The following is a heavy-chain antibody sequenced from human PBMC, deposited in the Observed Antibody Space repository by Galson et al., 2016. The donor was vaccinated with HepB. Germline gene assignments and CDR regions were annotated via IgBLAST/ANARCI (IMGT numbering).Heavy chain of an antibody. V-gene: IGHV1-46*01. D-gene: IGHD6-6*01. CDR3: ARGEYSSSTAY. Sequence: SVKVSCKASGYTFTSYYIHWVRQAPGQGLEWMGIINPTGGSTIYAQIFQGRVTMTKDTSTTTVYMELSSLRSEDTAVYYCARGEYSSSTAYWGQGTRVTVSS. CDR1: GYTFTSYY. J-gene: IGHJ4*02. CDR2: INPTGGST.